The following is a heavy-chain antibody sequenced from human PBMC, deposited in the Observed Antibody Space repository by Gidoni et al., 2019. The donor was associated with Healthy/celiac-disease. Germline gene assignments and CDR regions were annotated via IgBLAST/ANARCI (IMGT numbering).Heavy chain of an antibody. Sequence: QVQLQESGPGLVKPSKNLSLTCTVSGGSISSGGYYWSWIRQHPGKGLEWIGYIYYSGSTYYNPSLKSRVTISVYTSKNQFSLQLSSVTAADTAVYYCARARYAPPALDAFDIWGQGTMVTVSS. D-gene: IGHD2-8*01. CDR3: ARARYAPPALDAFDI. CDR1: GGSISSGGYY. J-gene: IGHJ3*02. CDR2: IYYSGST. V-gene: IGHV4-31*03.